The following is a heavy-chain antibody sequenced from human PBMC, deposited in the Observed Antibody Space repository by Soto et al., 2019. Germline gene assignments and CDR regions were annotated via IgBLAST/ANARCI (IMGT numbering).Heavy chain of an antibody. Sequence: EVQLVESGGGLVKPGGSLRLSCAASGFTFSSYSMNWVRQAPGKGLEWVSSISSSSSYIYYADSVKGRFTISRDNAKNSLYLQMNSLRAEDTAVYYCAYRGEYNWNDGFLDYWGQGTLVTVSS. V-gene: IGHV3-21*01. CDR1: GFTFSSYS. D-gene: IGHD1-1*01. CDR3: AYRGEYNWNDGFLDY. J-gene: IGHJ4*02. CDR2: ISSSSSYI.